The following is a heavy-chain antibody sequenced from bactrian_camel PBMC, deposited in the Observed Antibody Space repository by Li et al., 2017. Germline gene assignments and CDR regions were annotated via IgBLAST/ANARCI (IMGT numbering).Heavy chain of an antibody. CDR3: AARYSNSRRNCRNDGRIFGY. CDR2: IDTSGHRT. V-gene: IGHV3S63*01. CDR1: GYYEGLHC. J-gene: IGHJ6*01. Sequence: HVQLVESGGGSVQAGGSLRLSCVASGYYEGLHCMAWFRQGLGNKREGVAMIDTSGHRTYYANSVNGRFTVSQDNAKNTVHLQMNSLKPEDSSMYYCAARYSNSRRNCRNDGRIFGYWGQGTQVTVS. D-gene: IGHD6*01.